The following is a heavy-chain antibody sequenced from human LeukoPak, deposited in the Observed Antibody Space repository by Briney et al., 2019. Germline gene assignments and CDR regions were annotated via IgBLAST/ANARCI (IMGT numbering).Heavy chain of an antibody. V-gene: IGHV3-9*01. CDR2: VSWNSGSI. CDR1: GFIFNNYA. CDR3: AKDNRRHYTSGPNPDSLH. J-gene: IGHJ4*02. Sequence: GGSLRLSCAGSGFIFNNYAMHWVRQPPGKGLEWVSGVSWNSGSIDYADSVKGRFTISRDNAKNSLYLQMNSLRVEDTAFYYCAKDNRRHYTSGPNPDSLHWGQGALVTVSS. D-gene: IGHD6-19*01.